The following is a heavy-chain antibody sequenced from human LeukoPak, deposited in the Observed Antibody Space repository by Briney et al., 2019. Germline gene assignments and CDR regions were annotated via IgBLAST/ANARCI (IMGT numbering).Heavy chain of an antibody. V-gene: IGHV3-13*01. CDR3: ARALSSYSDYYFDY. D-gene: IGHD4-11*01. CDR1: GFTFFTYD. J-gene: IGHJ4*02. Sequence: GGSLRLSCVAPGFTFFTYDMHWVRQSTGKGLEWVAGIGSTGDTYYPDSVKGRFTISRENAKNSLSLQMNSLRAEDTAVYFCARALSSYSDYYFDYRGQGALVTVSS. CDR2: IGSTGDT.